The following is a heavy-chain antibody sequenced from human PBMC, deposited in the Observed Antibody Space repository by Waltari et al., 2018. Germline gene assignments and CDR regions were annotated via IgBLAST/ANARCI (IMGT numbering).Heavy chain of an antibody. D-gene: IGHD6-6*01. V-gene: IGHV3-9*03. CDR2: IIWNSGSI. Sequence: EVQLVESGGDLVQPGRSLRLSCAASGFTFDDYAMHWVRQAPGKGLEWVSGIIWNSGSIGYADSVTVRFTISRDNAKNSLYLQMNSLRAEDMALYYCAKGYSSSHDAFDIWGQGTMVTVSS. CDR1: GFTFDDYA. CDR3: AKGYSSSHDAFDI. J-gene: IGHJ3*02.